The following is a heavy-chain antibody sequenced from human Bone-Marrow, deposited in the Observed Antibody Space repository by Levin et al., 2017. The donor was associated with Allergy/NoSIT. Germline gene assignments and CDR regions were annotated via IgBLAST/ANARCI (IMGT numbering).Heavy chain of an antibody. Sequence: SQTLSLPCTVPDGSISSYFWSWIRQSPGKGLEWIGYIYHSGSTNSNPSLRSRVTMSIDTSKNQFSLRLTSVTAADTAIYYCARRKGAVVEAFDVWGQGIMVSVS. J-gene: IGHJ3*01. CDR1: DGSISSYF. D-gene: IGHD1-26*01. CDR3: ARRKGAVVEAFDV. V-gene: IGHV4-59*08. CDR2: IYHSGST.